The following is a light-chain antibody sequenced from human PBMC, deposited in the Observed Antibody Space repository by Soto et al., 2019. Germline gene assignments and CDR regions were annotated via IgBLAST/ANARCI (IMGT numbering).Light chain of an antibody. V-gene: IGKV3-20*01. J-gene: IGKJ2*01. CDR1: QSVSSSY. CDR3: QQANSFPYT. Sequence: EIVLTQSPGTLSLSPGERATLSCRASQSVSSSYLAWYQQKPGQAPRLLIYGASSRATGIPDRFSGSGSGTDFTLTISRLEPEDFATYYCQQANSFPYTFGQGTKVDMK. CDR2: GAS.